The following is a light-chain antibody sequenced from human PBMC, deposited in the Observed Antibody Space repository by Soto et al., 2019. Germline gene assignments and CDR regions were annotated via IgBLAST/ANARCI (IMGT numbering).Light chain of an antibody. Sequence: EIVLNKSPVTLSLSRGERATRSCRASQSVSNNYLAWYQQKPGQAPRLLIYGASNRATGIPDRFSGSGSGTDFTLTISRLETEDFAVYYCQQYGSSGTFGQGTKVDIK. CDR3: QQYGSSGT. CDR2: GAS. V-gene: IGKV3-20*01. CDR1: QSVSNNY. J-gene: IGKJ1*01.